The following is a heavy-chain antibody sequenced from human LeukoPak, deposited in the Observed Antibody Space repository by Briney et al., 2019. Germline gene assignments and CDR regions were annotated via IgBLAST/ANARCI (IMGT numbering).Heavy chain of an antibody. CDR1: GFTFSSYA. Sequence: GGSLRLSCAASGFTFSSYAMHWVRQAPGKGLEYVSAISSNGGSTYYANSVKGRFTISRDNSKNTLYLQMGSLRAEDMAVYYCARGGLRFYYYGMDVWGQGTTVTVSS. CDR2: ISSNGGST. D-gene: IGHD3-3*01. V-gene: IGHV3-64*01. CDR3: ARGGLRFYYYGMDV. J-gene: IGHJ6*02.